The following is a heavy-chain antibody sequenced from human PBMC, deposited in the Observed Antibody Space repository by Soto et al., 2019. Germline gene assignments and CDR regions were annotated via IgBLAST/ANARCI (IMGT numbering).Heavy chain of an antibody. D-gene: IGHD6-13*01. J-gene: IGHJ4*02. Sequence: SLGSLTLSCAASGFSFSSYSMSWVRQAPGKGLEWVSAISGSGGSTYYADSVKGRFTISRDNSKNTLYLQMNSLRAEDTAVYYCAKTGSPDSIAAAGDYYFDYWGQGTLVTVSS. CDR1: GFSFSSYS. V-gene: IGHV3-23*01. CDR3: AKTGSPDSIAAAGDYYFDY. CDR2: ISGSGGST.